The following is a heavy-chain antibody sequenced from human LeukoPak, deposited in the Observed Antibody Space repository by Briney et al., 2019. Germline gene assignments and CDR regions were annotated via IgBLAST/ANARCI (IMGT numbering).Heavy chain of an antibody. CDR2: LNSDGTTI. D-gene: IGHD1-1*01. CDR3: VRGAGGPRNYFLDY. Sequence: GGSLGLSCAASGFTFSSYAMSWVRQAPGMGLVWVSRLNSDGTTINYADSVKGRFTISRDNAKNTVYLQMSGLRDDDTALYFCVRGAGGPRNYFLDYWGQGALVSVSS. CDR1: GFTFSSYA. V-gene: IGHV3-74*01. J-gene: IGHJ4*02.